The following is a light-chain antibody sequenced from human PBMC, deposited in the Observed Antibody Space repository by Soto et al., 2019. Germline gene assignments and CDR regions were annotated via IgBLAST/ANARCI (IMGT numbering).Light chain of an antibody. CDR3: QQYNNWLT. J-gene: IGKJ4*01. CDR2: DAS. Sequence: EIVLTQSPATLSLSPGERATLSCRASQSIGTYLAWYQQKPGLAPRLLFYDASKRATGIPARFSGSGSGTEFTLTISSLQSEDFAVYYCQQYNNWLTFGGGTKVDIK. V-gene: IGKV3-11*01. CDR1: QSIGTY.